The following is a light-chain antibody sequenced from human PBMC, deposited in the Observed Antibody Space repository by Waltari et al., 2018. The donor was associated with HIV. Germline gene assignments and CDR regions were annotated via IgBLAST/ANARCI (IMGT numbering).Light chain of an antibody. CDR1: KSNIGNNF. Sequence: QPKMTQAPSASKTPGQRITMSCSGSKSNIGNNFIYWYQQIPGAAPRLVMARNDRRPAGVPALFSGTKSGTSAFLAITDLRLDDEATYVCASWDDNLRHWVFGGGTKLTVL. CDR2: RND. V-gene: IGLV1-47*01. CDR3: ASWDDNLRHWV. J-gene: IGLJ3*02.